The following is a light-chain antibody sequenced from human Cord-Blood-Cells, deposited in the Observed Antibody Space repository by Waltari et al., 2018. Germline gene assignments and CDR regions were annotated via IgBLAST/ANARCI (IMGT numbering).Light chain of an antibody. CDR1: SSDVGSYNL. J-gene: IGLJ3*02. CDR3: CSYAGSSTFGV. Sequence: QSALTQPASVSGSPGQSITISCTGTSSDVGSYNLVSWYQQHPGKAPKLMIYEGSKRPSGVSNRFSRSNSGNTASLTISGLQAEDEADYYCCSYAGSSTFGVFGGGTKLTVL. V-gene: IGLV2-23*03. CDR2: EGS.